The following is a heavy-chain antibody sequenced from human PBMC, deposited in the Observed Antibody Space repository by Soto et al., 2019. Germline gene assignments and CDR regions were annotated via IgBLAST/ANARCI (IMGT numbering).Heavy chain of an antibody. J-gene: IGHJ3*02. CDR1: GFTFSSHA. V-gene: IGHV3-23*01. CDR3: ARDRYFYDSTVYWQSYVLDM. CDR2: VSGGGGSP. D-gene: IGHD3-22*01. Sequence: EVQLLESGGGLVQPGGSLRLSCAASGFTFSSHAMNWVRQAPGKGLEWVSAVSGGGGSPYYADSVKGRFTISRDNSKNALYLQMNRLRAEDTAVYYCARDRYFYDSTVYWQSYVLDMWGQGTMVTVSS.